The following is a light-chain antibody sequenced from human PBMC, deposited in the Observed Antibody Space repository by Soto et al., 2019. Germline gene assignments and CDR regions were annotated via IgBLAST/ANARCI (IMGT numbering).Light chain of an antibody. CDR3: QQYNSCTWT. CDR1: QGISSW. CDR2: KAS. V-gene: IGKV1-5*03. J-gene: IGKJ1*01. Sequence: DIRMTQSPSTLSASVGDRLTITCRGSQGISSWLAWYQQKPGKAPKVLIYKASSLESGVRSRFSGSGSGTEFTLTISSLQPDDFATYYCQQYNSCTWTFGQGTKVDIK.